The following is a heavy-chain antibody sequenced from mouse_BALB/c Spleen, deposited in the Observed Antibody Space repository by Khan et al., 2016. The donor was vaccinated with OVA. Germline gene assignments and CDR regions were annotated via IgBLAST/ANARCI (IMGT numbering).Heavy chain of an antibody. J-gene: IGHJ3*01. CDR3: ARTNYGNFAD. CDR1: GFTFSSYT. Sequence: EVELVESGGGLVKPGGSLKLSCAASGFTFSSYTMSWIRQTPEKRLEWVATISSGGDNTYYPDSVKGRFPISSDNAKNNLYLQMSSLRSEDTALYYCARTNYGNFADWGQGTLVTVSA. CDR2: ISSGGDNT. D-gene: IGHD2-1*01. V-gene: IGHV5-9*03.